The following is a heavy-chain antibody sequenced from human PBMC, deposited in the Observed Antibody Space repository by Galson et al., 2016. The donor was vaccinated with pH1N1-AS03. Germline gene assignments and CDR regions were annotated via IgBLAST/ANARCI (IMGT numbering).Heavy chain of an antibody. CDR3: ARNWGYYYYYGMDV. D-gene: IGHD7-27*01. CDR2: IKQDGSEK. Sequence: SLRLSCAASGFPFSTYGMHWVRQAPGKGLEWVANIKQDGSEKYYVDSVKGRFTISRDNAKNSLYLQMNSLRAEDTAVYYCARNWGYYYYYGMDVWGQGTTV. CDR1: GFPFSTYG. V-gene: IGHV3-7*01. J-gene: IGHJ6*02.